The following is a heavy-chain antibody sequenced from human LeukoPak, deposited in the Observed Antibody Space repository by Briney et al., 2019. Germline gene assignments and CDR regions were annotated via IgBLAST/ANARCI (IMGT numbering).Heavy chain of an antibody. D-gene: IGHD2/OR15-2a*01. CDR3: ARGHSMQRDAFDI. CDR1: GYTFTSYD. CDR2: MNPNSGNT. Sequence: ASVKVSCKASGYTFTSYDINWVRQATGQGLEWRGWMNPNSGNTGYAQKFQGRVTMTRNTSISTAYTELSSLRSEDTAVYYCARGHSMQRDAFDIWGQGTMVTVSS. V-gene: IGHV1-8*01. J-gene: IGHJ3*02.